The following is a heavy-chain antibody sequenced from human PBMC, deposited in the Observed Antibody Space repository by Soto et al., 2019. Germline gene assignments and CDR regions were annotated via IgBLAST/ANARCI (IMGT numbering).Heavy chain of an antibody. CDR2: IKQDGSEK. D-gene: IGHD5-12*01. J-gene: IGHJ6*02. Sequence: EVQLVESGGGLVQPGGSLRLSCAASGFTFSSYWMSWVRQAPGKGLEWVANIKQDGSEKYYVDSVKGRFTISRDNAKNSLYLQLSSVRVEDTAVYYSARDPNIVATMGSIYYYYGMDVWGQGTTVTVSS. CDR3: ARDPNIVATMGSIYYYYGMDV. V-gene: IGHV3-7*01. CDR1: GFTFSSYW.